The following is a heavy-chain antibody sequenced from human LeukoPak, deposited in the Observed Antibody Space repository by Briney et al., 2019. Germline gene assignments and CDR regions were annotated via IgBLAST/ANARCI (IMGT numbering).Heavy chain of an antibody. D-gene: IGHD3-22*01. J-gene: IGHJ6*02. V-gene: IGHV3-30-3*01. Sequence: GRSLRLSCGASGFTFSSYAMYWVRQAPGKGLEWVAAISQGGTNNYYADSVKGRFTISRDNSKNTLYLQMNSLSAEDTAVYYCARATYYYDTSGYYSYSYGMDVWGQGTTVTVSS. CDR3: ARATYYYDTSGYYSYSYGMDV. CDR1: GFTFSSYA. CDR2: ISQGGTNN.